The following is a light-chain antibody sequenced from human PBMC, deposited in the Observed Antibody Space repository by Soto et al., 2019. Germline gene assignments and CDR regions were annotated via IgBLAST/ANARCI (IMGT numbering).Light chain of an antibody. CDR3: QQYGSSAT. Sequence: EIVLTQSPGTLSLSPVERATLSCRASQSIRSHYLAWYQQKPGQAPRLLISGAHNRAPGIPDRFSGSESGTDFTLRISRLEPEDFAVYYCQQYGSSATFGQGTKVDIK. J-gene: IGKJ1*01. CDR2: GAH. CDR1: QSIRSHY. V-gene: IGKV3-20*01.